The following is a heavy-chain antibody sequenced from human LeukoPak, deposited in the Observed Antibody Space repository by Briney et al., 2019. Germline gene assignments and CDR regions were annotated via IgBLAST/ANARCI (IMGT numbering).Heavy chain of an antibody. Sequence: GQSLTISCKGSAYSFSSYWIGWVRQMPGKGLEWMGIIYPGDSDTRYSPSFQGQVTISADKSISTAYLQWSSLKASDTAIYYCARTYGDSLRDYWGQGTLITVSS. CDR3: ARTYGDSLRDY. CDR1: AYSFSSYW. J-gene: IGHJ4*02. CDR2: IYPGDSDT. D-gene: IGHD4-17*01. V-gene: IGHV5-51*01.